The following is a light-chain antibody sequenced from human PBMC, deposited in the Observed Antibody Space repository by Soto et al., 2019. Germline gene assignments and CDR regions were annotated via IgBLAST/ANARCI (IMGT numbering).Light chain of an antibody. CDR2: DAS. J-gene: IGKJ1*01. CDR1: QSVSYY. Sequence: EIVLTQSPGTLSLSPGERATLSCRASQSVSYYLAWYQQKPGQAPRLLIYDASSRATGVPDRFSGSGSGTDFTLTISRLEPEDFAVYYCQQYSIWRTFGQGTKVDIK. CDR3: QQYSIWRT. V-gene: IGKV3-20*01.